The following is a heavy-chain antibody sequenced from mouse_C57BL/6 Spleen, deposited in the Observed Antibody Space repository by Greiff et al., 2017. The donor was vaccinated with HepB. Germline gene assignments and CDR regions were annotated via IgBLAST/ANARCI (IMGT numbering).Heavy chain of an antibody. CDR1: GYSITSGYY. J-gene: IGHJ2*01. V-gene: IGHV3-6*01. Sequence: VQLKESGPGLVKPSQSLSLTCSVTGYSITSGYYWNWIRQFPGNKLEWMGYISYDGSNNYNPSLKNRISITRDTSKNQFFLKLNSVTTEDTATYYCAREGLGIDYWGQGTTLTVSS. D-gene: IGHD4-1*01. CDR3: AREGLGIDY. CDR2: ISYDGSN.